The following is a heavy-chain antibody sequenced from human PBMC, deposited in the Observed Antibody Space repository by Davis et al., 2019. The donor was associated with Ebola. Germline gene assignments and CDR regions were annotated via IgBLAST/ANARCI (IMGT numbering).Heavy chain of an antibody. CDR1: GGSINSGGFY. CDR2: IYYIGSS. V-gene: IGHV4-31*03. D-gene: IGHD1-14*01. J-gene: IGHJ6*03. CDR3: ARDPRITSPYMDV. Sequence: SETLSLTCTVSGGSINSGGFYWSWIRQHPVKGLEWIGNIYYIGSSYYNPSLKSRVTMSLDTSKNQFSLKLTSVTAADTAVYFCARDPRITSPYMDVWGKGTTVTVSS.